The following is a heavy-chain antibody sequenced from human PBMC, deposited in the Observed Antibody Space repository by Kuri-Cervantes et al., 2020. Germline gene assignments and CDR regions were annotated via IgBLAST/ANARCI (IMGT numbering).Heavy chain of an antibody. J-gene: IGHJ3*02. Sequence: SETLSLTCTVSGGSISSSSYYWGWIRQPPGKGLEWIGSIYYSGSTYYNPSLKSRVTISVDTSKNQFSLKLSSVTAADTAVYYCARDDYGGNSWAFDIWGQGTMVTVSS. CDR1: GGSISSSSYY. CDR2: IYYSGST. CDR3: ARDDYGGNSWAFDI. D-gene: IGHD4-23*01. V-gene: IGHV4-39*07.